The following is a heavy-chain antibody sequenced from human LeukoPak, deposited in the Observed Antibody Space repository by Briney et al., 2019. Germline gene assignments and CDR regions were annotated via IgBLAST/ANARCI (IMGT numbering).Heavy chain of an antibody. CDR1: GFTVSSNY. CDR3: AREDYAAYGMDV. CDR2: IYSGGST. Sequence: GGSLRLSCAASGFTVSSNYMSWVRRAPGKGLEWVSVIYSGGSTYYADSVKGRFTISRDNSKNTLYLQMNSLRAEDTAVYYCAREDYAAYGMDVWGQGTTVTVSS. J-gene: IGHJ6*02. D-gene: IGHD2-2*01. V-gene: IGHV3-53*01.